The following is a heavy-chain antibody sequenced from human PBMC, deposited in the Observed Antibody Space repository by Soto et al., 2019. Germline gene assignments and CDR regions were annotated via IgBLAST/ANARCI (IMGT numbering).Heavy chain of an antibody. CDR1: GGSISSHN. Sequence: QVQLQESGPGLVKPPETLSLTCRVSGGSISSHNWSWIRHPPGKGLEWIGYFYYSGSTDYNPSLKSRVTISIDTSKNQFSLKLTSVTAADTALYSCARHVSSSSWAVDYWGQGTLVTVSS. CDR3: ARHVSSSSWAVDY. V-gene: IGHV4-59*08. D-gene: IGHD6-13*01. CDR2: FYYSGST. J-gene: IGHJ4*02.